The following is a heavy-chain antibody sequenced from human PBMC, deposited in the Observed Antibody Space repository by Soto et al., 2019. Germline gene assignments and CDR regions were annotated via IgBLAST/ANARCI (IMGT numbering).Heavy chain of an antibody. D-gene: IGHD2-8*01. V-gene: IGHV4-34*01. Sequence: SETLSLTCAVYGGSFSVYYWSLIRQPPGKGLEWIGEINHSGSTNYNPSLKSRVTISVDTSKNQFSLKLSSVTAADAAVYYCARGGRRPNINWFDPWGQGNRVTVYS. CDR3: ARGGRRPNINWFDP. J-gene: IGHJ5*02. CDR1: GGSFSVYY. CDR2: INHSGST.